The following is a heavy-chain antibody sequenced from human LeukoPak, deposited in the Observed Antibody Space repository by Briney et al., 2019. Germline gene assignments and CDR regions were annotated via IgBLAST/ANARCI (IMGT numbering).Heavy chain of an antibody. CDR3: ARGRRIQLWLSI. CDR1: GFTFSSYA. V-gene: IGHV3-30*04. J-gene: IGHJ4*02. D-gene: IGHD5-18*01. CDR2: ISYDGSNK. Sequence: PGRSLRLSCAASGFTFSSYAMHWVRHAPGKGLEWVAVISYDGSNKYYADSVKGRFTISRDNSKNTLYLQMNSLRAEDTAVYYCARGRRIQLWLSIWGQGTLVTVSS.